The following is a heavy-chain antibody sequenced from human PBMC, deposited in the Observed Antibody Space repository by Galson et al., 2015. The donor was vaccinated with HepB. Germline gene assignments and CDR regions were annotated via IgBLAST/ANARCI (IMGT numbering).Heavy chain of an antibody. V-gene: IGHV3-23*01. CDR3: AKDGIMVAKNPYQLNF. J-gene: IGHJ1*01. CDR1: GFSFTRYA. D-gene: IGHD2-15*01. Sequence: SLRLSCAASGFSFTRYAMTWVRQAPGKGLEWVSSITSSGGNSYYTDSVKGRFTVSRDNSKNTLFLQLNRLRAEDTAMYFCAKDGIMVAKNPYQLNFWGQGTLVRVSS. CDR2: ITSSGGNS.